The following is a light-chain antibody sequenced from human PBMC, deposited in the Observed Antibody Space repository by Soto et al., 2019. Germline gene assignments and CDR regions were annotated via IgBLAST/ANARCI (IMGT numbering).Light chain of an antibody. CDR2: KAS. Sequence: IPMTQSPSTQSPSVGDRVTIPCRASQSISSWLAWYQQKPGKAPNLLIYKASSLESGVPSRFSGSGSGTEFTLTISSLQPDDFATYYCQEYNTYSRTFGQGTKVDIK. CDR1: QSISSW. CDR3: QEYNTYSRT. V-gene: IGKV1-5*03. J-gene: IGKJ1*01.